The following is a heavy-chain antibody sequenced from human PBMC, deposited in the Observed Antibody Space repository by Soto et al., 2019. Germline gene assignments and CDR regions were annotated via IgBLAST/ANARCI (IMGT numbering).Heavy chain of an antibody. CDR2: ISASGGGI. J-gene: IGHJ6*02. V-gene: IGHV3-23*01. D-gene: IGHD5-12*01. Sequence: EVQLLESGGGLVQPGGSLRLSCVASGFTFSNYAMSWVRQAPGKGLEYLSAISASGGGIYYADSVKGRFTISRDNSKNTXXLQMNSLRGEDTAVYYCARGYRGGYEDVNYYGLDVWGQGTTVTVSS. CDR1: GFTFSNYA. CDR3: ARGYRGGYEDVNYYGLDV.